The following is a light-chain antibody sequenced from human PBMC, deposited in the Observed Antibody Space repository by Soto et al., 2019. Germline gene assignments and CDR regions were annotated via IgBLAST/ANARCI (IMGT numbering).Light chain of an antibody. J-gene: IGLJ1*01. CDR1: SSDVGSYNL. V-gene: IGLV2-23*01. Sequence: QSVLTRPASVSGSPGQSITISCTGTSSDVGSYNLVSWYQQHPGKAPKLMIYEGSKRPSGVSNRFSGSKSGNTASLTISGLQAEDEADYYCCSYAGSSTYFFGTGTKVTVL. CDR2: EGS. CDR3: CSYAGSSTYF.